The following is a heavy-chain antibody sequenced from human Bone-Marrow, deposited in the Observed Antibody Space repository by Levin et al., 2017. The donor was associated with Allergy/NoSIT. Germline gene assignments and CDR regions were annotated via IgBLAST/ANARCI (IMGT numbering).Heavy chain of an antibody. CDR2: INSDGSST. Sequence: GGSLRLSCAASGFTFSSYWMHWVRQAPGKGLVWVSRINSDGSSTSYADSVKGRFTISRDNAKNTLYLQMNSLRAEDTAVYYCARDGSRGIAVAPNWFDPWGQGTLVTVSS. CDR1: GFTFSSYW. CDR3: ARDGSRGIAVAPNWFDP. D-gene: IGHD6-19*01. V-gene: IGHV3-74*01. J-gene: IGHJ5*02.